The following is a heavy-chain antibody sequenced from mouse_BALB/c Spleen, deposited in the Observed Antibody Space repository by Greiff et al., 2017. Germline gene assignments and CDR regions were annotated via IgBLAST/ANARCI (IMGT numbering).Heavy chain of an antibody. CDR3: ARSVYYYGSSYEYFDV. Sequence: EVQLQESGPGLVKPSQSLSLTCTVTGYSITSDYAWNWIRQFPGNKLEWMGYISYSGSTSYNPSLKSRISITRDTSKNQFFLQLNSVTTEDTATYYCARSVYYYGSSYEYFDVWGAGTTVTVSS. J-gene: IGHJ1*01. CDR1: GYSITSDYA. CDR2: ISYSGST. D-gene: IGHD1-1*01. V-gene: IGHV3-2*02.